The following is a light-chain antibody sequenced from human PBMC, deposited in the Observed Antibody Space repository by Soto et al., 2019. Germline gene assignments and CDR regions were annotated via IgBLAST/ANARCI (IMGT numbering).Light chain of an antibody. CDR3: QSYDSSRSGWV. CDR2: GNS. J-gene: IGLJ3*02. CDR1: SSNIGAGYD. Sequence: QSVLTQPPSVSGAPGQRVTISCTGSSSNIGAGYDVPWYQQLPGTAPKLLIYGNSNRPSGVPYRFSGSKSGTSASLAITGRQAEEEADYYCQSYDSSRSGWVFGGGTKLTVL. V-gene: IGLV1-40*01.